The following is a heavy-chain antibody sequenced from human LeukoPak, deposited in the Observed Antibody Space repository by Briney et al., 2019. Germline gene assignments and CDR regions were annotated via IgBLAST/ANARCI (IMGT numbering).Heavy chain of an antibody. D-gene: IGHD6-19*01. CDR2: IIPILGIA. CDR3: ARDRDSSGGPLVGSDY. CDR1: GGTFSSYA. Sequence: GASVKVSCKASGGTFSSYAISWVRQAPGQGLEWMGRIIPILGIANYAQKFQGRVTITADKSTSTAYMELSSLRSEDTAVYYCARDRDSSGGPLVGSDYWGQGTLVTVSS. V-gene: IGHV1-69*04. J-gene: IGHJ4*02.